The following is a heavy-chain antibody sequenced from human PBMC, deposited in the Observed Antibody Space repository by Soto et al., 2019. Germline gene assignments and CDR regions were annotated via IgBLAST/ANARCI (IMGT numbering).Heavy chain of an antibody. V-gene: IGHV5-10-1*01. D-gene: IGHD2-15*01. CDR2: TDPSDSYT. Sequence: GEFLKIARRISGYSFTRYWISWVRQMPGKGLEWMGRTDPSDSYTNYSPSFQGHVTISADKSITTAYLQWSSLKASDTAMFYCARQKDSTDGFDLWGQGKMVTGS. J-gene: IGHJ3*01. CDR3: ARQKDSTDGFDL. CDR1: GYSFTRYW.